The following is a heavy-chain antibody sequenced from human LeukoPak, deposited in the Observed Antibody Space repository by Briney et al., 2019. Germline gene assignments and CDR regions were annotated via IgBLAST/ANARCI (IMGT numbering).Heavy chain of an antibody. CDR2: ISGSGGST. Sequence: GGSLRLSCAASGFTFSSYAMSWVRQAPGKGLEWVSAISGSGGSTYYADSVKGRFTISRDNSKNTLYLQMNSLRAEDAAVYYCAKVLGSWWAYFDYWGQGTLVTVSS. J-gene: IGHJ4*02. CDR3: AKVLGSWWAYFDY. V-gene: IGHV3-23*01. CDR1: GFTFSSYA. D-gene: IGHD6-13*01.